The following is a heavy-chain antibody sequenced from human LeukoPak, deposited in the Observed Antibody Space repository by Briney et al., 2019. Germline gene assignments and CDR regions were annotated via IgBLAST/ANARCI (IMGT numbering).Heavy chain of an antibody. CDR2: VYYSGST. J-gene: IGHJ4*02. V-gene: IGHV4-59*01. D-gene: IGHD3-10*01. CDR1: GGSISSYY. Sequence: SETLSLTCTVSGGSISSYYWSWIRQPPGKGLEWIGYVYYSGSTNYNPSLKSRVTISVDTSKNQFSLKLSSVTAADTAVYYCAREGYYGSGSYNDYWGQGTLVTVSS. CDR3: AREGYYGSGSYNDY.